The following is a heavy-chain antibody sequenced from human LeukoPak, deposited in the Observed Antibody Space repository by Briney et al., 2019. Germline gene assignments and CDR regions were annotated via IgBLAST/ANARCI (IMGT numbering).Heavy chain of an antibody. CDR1: GGSLSSGSYY. CDR3: AREFAPMEHYDYYMDV. CDR2: IYDSGST. V-gene: IGHV4-61*01. J-gene: IGHJ6*03. Sequence: PSETLSLTCTVSGGSLSSGSYYWSWIRQPPGKGLGWIGYIYDSGSTNYNPSPKSRVTILVDTSKNQFSLKLSSVAAADTAVYYCAREFAPMEHYDYYMDVWGKGTTVTVSS. D-gene: IGHD3-22*01.